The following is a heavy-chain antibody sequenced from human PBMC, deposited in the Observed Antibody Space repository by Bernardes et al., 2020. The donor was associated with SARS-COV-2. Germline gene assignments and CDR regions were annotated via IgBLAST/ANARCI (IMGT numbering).Heavy chain of an antibody. CDR2: IKQDGSEK. Sequence: GGSLRLSCAASGFTFSSYWMSWVRQAPGKGLEWVANIKQDGSEKYYVDSVKGRFTISRDNAKNSLYLQMNSLRAEDTAVYYCAREGEDTDRTYYYYGMDVWGQGTTVTVSS. V-gene: IGHV3-7*01. D-gene: IGHD2-2*02. J-gene: IGHJ6*02. CDR1: GFTFSSYW. CDR3: AREGEDTDRTYYYYGMDV.